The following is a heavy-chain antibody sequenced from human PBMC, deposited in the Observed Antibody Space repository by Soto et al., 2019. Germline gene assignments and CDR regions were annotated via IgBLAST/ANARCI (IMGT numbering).Heavy chain of an antibody. J-gene: IGHJ4*02. D-gene: IGHD3-9*01. CDR3: ARGHYDILTGYYSDFGYD. CDR2: MNPNSGNT. V-gene: IGHV1-8*01. CDR1: GYTFTSYD. Sequence: ASVKVSCKASGYTFTSYDINWVRQATGQGLEWMGWMNPNSGNTGYAQKFQGRVTMTRDTSTSTAYMELRSLRSDDTAVYYCARGHYDILTGYYSDFGYDWGQGTLVTVSS.